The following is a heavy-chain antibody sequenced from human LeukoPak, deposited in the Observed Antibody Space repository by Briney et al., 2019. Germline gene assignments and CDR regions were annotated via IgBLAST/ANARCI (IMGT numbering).Heavy chain of an antibody. Sequence: GGSLKLSCAASGFTFTSYCMHWVRQAPGQGLVWVSRINNYGSSTSYAHYVQGRFTISRDTAKNTLYMQMNSLRADDTAVYYCARDRSRASDYWGQGTLVTVSS. CDR3: ARDRSRASDY. V-gene: IGHV3-74*01. D-gene: IGHD5-24*01. CDR1: GFTFTSYC. CDR2: INNYGSST. J-gene: IGHJ4*02.